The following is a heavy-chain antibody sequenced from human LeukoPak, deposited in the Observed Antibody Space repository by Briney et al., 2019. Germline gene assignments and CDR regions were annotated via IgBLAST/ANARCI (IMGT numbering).Heavy chain of an antibody. D-gene: IGHD6-6*01. Sequence: GGSLRLSCAASGFTFSSYWMRWVRQAPGKGLVWVSRIDSDGSSTSYADSMKGRFTISRDNAKNTLYLQMNSLRAEDTAVYYCARLGAYSSLGPFDYWGQGTLVTVSS. CDR2: IDSDGSST. CDR3: ARLGAYSSLGPFDY. CDR1: GFTFSSYW. V-gene: IGHV3-74*01. J-gene: IGHJ4*02.